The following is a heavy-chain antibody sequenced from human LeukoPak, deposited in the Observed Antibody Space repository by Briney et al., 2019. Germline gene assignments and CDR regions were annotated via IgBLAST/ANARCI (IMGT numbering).Heavy chain of an antibody. CDR2: IIPIFGTA. CDR3: ARGTRPDHFDISTGHKSGFPFDY. V-gene: IGHV1-69*01. J-gene: IGHJ4*02. Sequence: GASVKVSCKASGGTFSSYAISWVRQAPGQGLEWMGGIIPIFGTANYAQKFQGRVTITADESTSTAYMELSSLRSEDTAVYYCARGTRPDHFDISTGHKSGFPFDYWGQGTLVTVSS. CDR1: GGTFSSYA. D-gene: IGHD3-9*01.